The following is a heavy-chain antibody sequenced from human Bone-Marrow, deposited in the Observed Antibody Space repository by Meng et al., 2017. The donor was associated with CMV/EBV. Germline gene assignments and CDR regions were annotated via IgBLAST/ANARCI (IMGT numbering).Heavy chain of an antibody. CDR1: GFTFSSYA. CDR2: IRFDGANE. D-gene: IGHD2-15*01. Sequence: GESLRISCAASGFTFSSYAMSWVRQAPGKGLEWVASIRFDGANETYVDSVKGRFAISRDNSKNTLYLQMDSLRREDTAVYYCARGVVHLWSVLDFWGQGALVTVYS. CDR3: ARGVVHLWSVLDF. V-gene: IGHV3-30*02. J-gene: IGHJ4*02.